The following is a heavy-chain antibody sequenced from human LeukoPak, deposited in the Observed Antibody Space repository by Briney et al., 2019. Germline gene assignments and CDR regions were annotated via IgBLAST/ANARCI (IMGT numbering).Heavy chain of an antibody. Sequence: SETLSLTCAVSGGSISSGGYSWSWIRQPPGKGLEWIGYIYHSGSTYYNPSLKSRVTISVDRSKNQFSLKLSSVTAADTAVYYCARTEDSGYDFPYFDYWGQGTLVTVSS. CDR3: ARTEDSGYDFPYFDY. CDR2: IYHSGST. D-gene: IGHD5-12*01. CDR1: GGSISSGGYS. V-gene: IGHV4-30-2*01. J-gene: IGHJ4*02.